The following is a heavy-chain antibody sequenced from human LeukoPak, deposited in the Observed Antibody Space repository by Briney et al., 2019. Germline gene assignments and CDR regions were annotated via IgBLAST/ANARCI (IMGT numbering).Heavy chain of an antibody. J-gene: IGHJ4*02. D-gene: IGHD6-19*01. CDR2: IYPGDSDT. CDR3: ARRIAVAGTGFDY. Sequence: GESLKISCKGSGYSFTSYWIGWVRQMPGKGLEWMGIIYPGDSDTRYSPSFQGQVTISADKSISTAYLQWSSLKASDTATYYCARRIAVAGTGFDYWGQGTLVTVSS. V-gene: IGHV5-51*01. CDR1: GYSFTSYW.